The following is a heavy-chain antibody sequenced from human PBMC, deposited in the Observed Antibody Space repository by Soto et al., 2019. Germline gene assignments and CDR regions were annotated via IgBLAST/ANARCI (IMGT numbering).Heavy chain of an antibody. CDR2: ISSSSSTI. D-gene: IGHD4-17*01. CDR3: ARDRGMRHGDYVGPDKLEYYYYYGMDV. Sequence: GGSLRLSCAASGFTFSSYSMNWVRQAPGKGLEWVSYISSSSSTIYYADSVKGRFTISRDNAKNSLYLQMNSLRDEDTAVYYCARDRGMRHGDYVGPDKLEYYYYYGMDVWGQGTTVTVSS. V-gene: IGHV3-48*02. J-gene: IGHJ6*02. CDR1: GFTFSSYS.